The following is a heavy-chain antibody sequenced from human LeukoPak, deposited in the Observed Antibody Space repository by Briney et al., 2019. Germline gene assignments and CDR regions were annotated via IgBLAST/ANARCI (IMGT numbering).Heavy chain of an antibody. Sequence: ASVKVSCKASGYTFSNSYIHWVRQAPGQGLEWMGWINPNSGGTNYAQKFQGRVTMTRDTSISTVYMEMSRLRYDDTAVYYCARPYFQWELRYWGPGTLVTVSS. V-gene: IGHV1-2*02. CDR1: GYTFSNSY. CDR2: INPNSGGT. D-gene: IGHD1-26*01. J-gene: IGHJ4*02. CDR3: ARPYFQWELRY.